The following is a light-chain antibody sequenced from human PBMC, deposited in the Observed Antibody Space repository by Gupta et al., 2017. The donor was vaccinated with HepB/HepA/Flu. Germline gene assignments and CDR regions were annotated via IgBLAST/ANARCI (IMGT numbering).Light chain of an antibody. CDR1: QGVSSSN. V-gene: IGKV3-20*01. CDR2: GAS. J-gene: IGKJ5*01. Sequence: PGERATLPCRASQGVSSSNLAWYQQKPGQAPRPLIYGASSRATGIPDRFSGSGSGTDFTLTISGLEPEDFAVYYCQQYGSSPLSFGQGTRLEIK. CDR3: QQYGSSPLS.